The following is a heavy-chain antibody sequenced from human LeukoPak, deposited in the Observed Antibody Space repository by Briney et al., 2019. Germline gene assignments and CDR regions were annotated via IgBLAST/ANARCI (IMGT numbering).Heavy chain of an antibody. CDR3: ARHRITIFVGTRWFDP. CDR1: GGSSSSSSYY. CDR2: IYYSGST. D-gene: IGHD3-9*01. V-gene: IGHV4-39*01. J-gene: IGHJ5*02. Sequence: SETLSLTCTVSGGSSSSSSYYWGWIRQPPGKGLEWIGSIYYSGSTYYNPSLKSRVTISVDTSKNQFSLKLSSVTAADTAVYYCARHRITIFVGTRWFDPWGQGTLVTVSS.